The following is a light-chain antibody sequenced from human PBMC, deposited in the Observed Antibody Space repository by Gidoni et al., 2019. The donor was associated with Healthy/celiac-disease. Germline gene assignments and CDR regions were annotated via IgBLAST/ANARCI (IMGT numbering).Light chain of an antibody. J-gene: IGKJ1*01. CDR2: CAS. CDR1: QSVSSSY. Sequence: EIVLTQSKGTLSLSPGERATLSCRASQSVSSSYLAWYQQKPGQAPRLLIYCASCRSTGIPDRFSGSWSGADFSLTIIRLEPEDFAVYYCQQYGSSPTWTFGQGTKVEIK. V-gene: IGKV3-20*01. CDR3: QQYGSSPTWT.